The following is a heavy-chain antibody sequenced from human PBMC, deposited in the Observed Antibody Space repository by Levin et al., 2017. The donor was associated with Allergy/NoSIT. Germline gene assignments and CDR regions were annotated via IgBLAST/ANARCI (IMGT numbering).Heavy chain of an antibody. CDR2: ISYDGSNK. J-gene: IGHJ6*04. V-gene: IGHV3-30-3*01. Sequence: GGSLRLSCAASGFTFSSYAMHWVRQAPGKGLEWVAVISYDGSNKYYADSVKGRFTISRDNSKNTLYLQMNSLRAEDTAVYYCARDLEITMVRGVGPLDVWGKGTTVTVSS. D-gene: IGHD3-10*01. CDR3: ARDLEITMVRGVGPLDV. CDR1: GFTFSSYA.